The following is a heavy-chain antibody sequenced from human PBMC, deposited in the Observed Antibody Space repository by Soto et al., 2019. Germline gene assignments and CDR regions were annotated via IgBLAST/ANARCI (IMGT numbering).Heavy chain of an antibody. D-gene: IGHD5-12*01. Sequence: QVQLVQSGAEVKKPGASVKVSCKASGYTFTSYYMHWVRQAPGQGLEWMGIINPCGGSTSYAQKYKGRVTMTRDTSTSTVYMELSSVRSEDTAVYYCARDWHRGGYSGYDCWGQGTLVTVSS. V-gene: IGHV1-46*03. CDR2: INPCGGST. CDR3: ARDWHRGGYSGYDC. CDR1: GYTFTSYY. J-gene: IGHJ4*02.